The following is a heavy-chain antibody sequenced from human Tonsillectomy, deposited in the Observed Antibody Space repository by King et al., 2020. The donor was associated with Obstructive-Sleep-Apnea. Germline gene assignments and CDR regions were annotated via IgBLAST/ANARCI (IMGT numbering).Heavy chain of an antibody. CDR3: ARATTGGYEGDY. CDR2: MNPNSGNT. CDR1: GYTFTSYD. Sequence: VQLVESGAEVKKPGASVKVSCKASGYTFTSYDINWLRQATGQGREWMGWMNPNSGNTGYAQKFKGRVTMTRNTSISTAYMELSSLRSEDTAVYYCARATTGGYEGDYWGQGTLVTVSS. V-gene: IGHV1-8*01. D-gene: IGHD5-12*01. J-gene: IGHJ4*02.